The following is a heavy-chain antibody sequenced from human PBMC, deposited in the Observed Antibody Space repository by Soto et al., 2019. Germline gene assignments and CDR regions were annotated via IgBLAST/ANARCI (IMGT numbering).Heavy chain of an antibody. Sequence: QVQLVESGGGVVQPGRSLRLSCAASGFTFSSYAMHWVRRAPGKGLEWMAVMSYDGSNKYYADSVKGRFTISIDNSKNTLYLQMNRLRPEDTALYYCARDGGAYWGQGTLVIVSS. CDR1: GFTFSSYA. CDR3: ARDGGAY. J-gene: IGHJ4*02. V-gene: IGHV3-30-3*01. CDR2: MSYDGSNK. D-gene: IGHD3-16*01.